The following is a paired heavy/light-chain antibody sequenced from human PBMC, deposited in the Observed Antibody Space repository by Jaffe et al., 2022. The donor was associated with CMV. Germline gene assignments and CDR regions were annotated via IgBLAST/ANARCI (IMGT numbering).Light chain of an antibody. CDR2: KAS. CDR3: QQYNDYPYT. V-gene: IGKV1-5*03. CDR1: QSISSW. Sequence: DIQMTQSPSTLSASVGDRVTITCRASQSISSWLAWYQQKPGKAPKVLIYKASSLEGGVPSRFSGSGSGTEFTLSISSLQPDDFATYYCQQYNDYPYTFGQGTNLEIK. J-gene: IGKJ2*01.
Heavy chain of an antibody. CDR1: GGSVSSGAWY. D-gene: IGHD1-26*01. CDR3: ARDIAGGHNMDV. J-gene: IGHJ6*02. Sequence: QVQLQESGPGLVQPSQTLSLTCTVSGGSVSSGAWYWSWIRQHPGKGLEYIGYIDYTGSTYYNPSLKSRVTISVDTSKNHFSLKLSSVTAADTAVYYCARDIAGGHNMDVWGQGTTVTVSS. V-gene: IGHV4-31*03. CDR2: IDYTGST.